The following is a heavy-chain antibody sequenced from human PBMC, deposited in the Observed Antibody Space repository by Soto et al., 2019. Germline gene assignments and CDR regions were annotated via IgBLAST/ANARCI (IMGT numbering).Heavy chain of an antibody. V-gene: IGHV3-9*01. D-gene: IGHD1-26*01. Sequence: GGSLRLSCATSGFNFDDYAIHWVRQVPGKGLEWISGISWEGGRIGYADSVKGRFTISRDNAKNSLYLEMNSLRAEDTAVYYCAKSAGENIRAGAGTHWGLGTLVTVSS. J-gene: IGHJ4*02. CDR2: ISWEGGRI. CDR1: GFNFDDYA. CDR3: AKSAGENIRAGAGTH.